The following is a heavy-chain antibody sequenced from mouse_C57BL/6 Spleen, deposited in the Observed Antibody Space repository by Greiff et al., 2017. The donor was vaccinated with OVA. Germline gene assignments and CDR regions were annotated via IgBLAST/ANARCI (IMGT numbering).Heavy chain of an antibody. D-gene: IGHD2-4*01. V-gene: IGHV5-9-1*02. CDR1: GFTFSSYA. Sequence: EVKVEESGEGLVKPGGSLKLSCAASGFTFSSYAMSWVRQTPEKRLEWVAYISSGGDYIYYADTVKGRFTISRDNARNTLYLQMSSLKSEDTAMYYCTRDGYDYPYYFDYWGQGTTLTVSS. J-gene: IGHJ2*01. CDR3: TRDGYDYPYYFDY. CDR2: ISSGGDYI.